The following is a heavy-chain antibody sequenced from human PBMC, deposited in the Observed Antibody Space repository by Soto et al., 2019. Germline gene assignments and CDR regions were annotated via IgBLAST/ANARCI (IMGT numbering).Heavy chain of an antibody. Sequence: PWWSLRLSCAASGFSFSSLAMSWVRQAPGKGPEWVSSISGRGVDTLYADSVKGRFTISRDNSRNTLYLQVNSLRAEDTAVYYCAKDQTDVTLLAYWGQGTLVTVSS. V-gene: IGHV3-23*01. D-gene: IGHD2-21*02. CDR3: AKDQTDVTLLAY. J-gene: IGHJ4*02. CDR2: ISGRGVDT. CDR1: GFSFSSLA.